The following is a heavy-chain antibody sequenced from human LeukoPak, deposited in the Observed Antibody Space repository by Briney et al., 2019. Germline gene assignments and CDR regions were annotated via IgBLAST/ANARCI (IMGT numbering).Heavy chain of an antibody. CDR2: ISAYNGST. Sequence: ASVKVSCKASGYTFTSYGISWVRQAPGQGLEWMGWISAYNGSTNYAQKLQGRVTMTTDTSTSTAYMELRSLRSDDTAVYYCAREGYYYGSGANGGYYYYGMDVWGQGTTVTVSS. CDR3: AREGYYYGSGANGGYYYYGMDV. CDR1: GYTFTSYG. D-gene: IGHD3-10*01. V-gene: IGHV1-18*01. J-gene: IGHJ6*02.